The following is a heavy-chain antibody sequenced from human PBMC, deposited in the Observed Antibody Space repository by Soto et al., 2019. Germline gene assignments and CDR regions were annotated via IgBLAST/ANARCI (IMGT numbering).Heavy chain of an antibody. D-gene: IGHD6-6*01. J-gene: IGHJ3*02. V-gene: IGHV1-46*01. CDR1: GYTFTSYY. CDR3: ARVRSSSSSRGDAFDI. CDR2: INPSGGST. Sequence: QVQLVQSGAEVKKPGASVKVSCKASGYTFTSYYMHWVRQAPGQGLEGMGIINPSGGSTSYAQKFQGRVTMTRDTSTSTVYMELSSLRSEDTAVYYCARVRSSSSSRGDAFDIWGQGTMVTVSS.